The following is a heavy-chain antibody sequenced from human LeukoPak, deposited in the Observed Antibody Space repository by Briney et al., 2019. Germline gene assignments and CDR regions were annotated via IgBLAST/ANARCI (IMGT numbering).Heavy chain of an antibody. D-gene: IGHD3-3*01. CDR1: GGSISNYY. Sequence: SETLSLTCNVSGGSISNYYWSWIRQPPGKGLEWSGKINHSGSTNYNPSLKSRVTISVDTSKNQFSLKLSSVTAADTAVYYCARGAPRPYYDFWSGYFDYYYYMDVCGKGTTVTVSS. J-gene: IGHJ6*03. CDR3: ARGAPRPYYDFWSGYFDYYYYMDV. V-gene: IGHV4-34*01. CDR2: INHSGST.